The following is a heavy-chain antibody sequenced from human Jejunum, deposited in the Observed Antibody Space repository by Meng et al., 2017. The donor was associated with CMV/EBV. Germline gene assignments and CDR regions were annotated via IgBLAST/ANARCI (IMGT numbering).Heavy chain of an antibody. CDR3: ANQMPWNYYHGMDL. CDR2: ISSTSTYI. J-gene: IGHJ6*02. Sequence: EFSFSSYNFTWVRLAPGKGLEWVASISSTSTYIYYADSVKGRFTVSRDNSKNSLYLQMNSLRAEDTAVYYCANQMPWNYYHGMDLWGQGTTVTVSS. D-gene: IGHD3-10*01. V-gene: IGHV3-21*01. CDR1: EFSFSSYN.